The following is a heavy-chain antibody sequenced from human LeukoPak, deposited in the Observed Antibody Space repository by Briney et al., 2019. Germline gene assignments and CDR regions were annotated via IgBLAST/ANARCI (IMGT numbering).Heavy chain of an antibody. CDR1: GFTFDDYG. V-gene: IGHV3-20*04. D-gene: IGHD5-12*01. CDR2: IDWNGGST. CDR3: AREYSGYDYGNYFDY. Sequence: GESLRLSCVASGFTFDDYGMNWVRQAPGKGLEWVSGIDWNGGSTGYADSVKGRFTISRDNGQNSLYLQMNSLRAEDTALYYCAREYSGYDYGNYFDYWGQGTLVTVSS. J-gene: IGHJ4*02.